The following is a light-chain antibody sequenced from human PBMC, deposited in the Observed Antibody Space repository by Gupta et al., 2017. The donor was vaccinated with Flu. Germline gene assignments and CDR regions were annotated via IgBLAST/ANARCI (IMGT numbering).Light chain of an antibody. CDR1: QSVGYSY. V-gene: IGKV3-20*01. Sequence: EIVLTQSPGTLPSSPGERATHSRRASQSVGYSYLAWYQQKPGQAPRLLIYGASSRATGIPDRFSGSGSGTDFTLTISRLEPEDFAVYYCLQDGSSPETFGQGTKVEIK. CDR2: GAS. J-gene: IGKJ1*01. CDR3: LQDGSSPET.